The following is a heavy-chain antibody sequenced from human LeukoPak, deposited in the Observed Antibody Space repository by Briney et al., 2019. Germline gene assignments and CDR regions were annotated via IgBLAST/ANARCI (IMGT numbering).Heavy chain of an antibody. D-gene: IGHD6-19*01. CDR1: GVTFSRNG. J-gene: IGHJ4*02. Sequence: GGSLRLSSAASGVTFSRNGMHWVRQAPGKGLEWVAVISYDGSNKFYADSVKGRFTISRDNSKNTLYLQMNTLRAEDTAVYYCANAWSPLIAVAGDPIDYWGQGTLVTVSS. CDR2: ISYDGSNK. V-gene: IGHV3-30*18. CDR3: ANAWSPLIAVAGDPIDY.